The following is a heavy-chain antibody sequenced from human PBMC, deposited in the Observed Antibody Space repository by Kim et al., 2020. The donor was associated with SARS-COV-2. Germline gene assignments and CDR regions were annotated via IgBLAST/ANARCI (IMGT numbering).Heavy chain of an antibody. CDR2: GST. V-gene: IGHV4-39*01. J-gene: IGHJ4*02. Sequence: GSTYYNPSLKSRVTISVDTSKNQFSLKLSSVTAADTAVYYCARLGGDYDYWGQGTLVTVSS. D-gene: IGHD4-17*01. CDR3: ARLGGDYDY.